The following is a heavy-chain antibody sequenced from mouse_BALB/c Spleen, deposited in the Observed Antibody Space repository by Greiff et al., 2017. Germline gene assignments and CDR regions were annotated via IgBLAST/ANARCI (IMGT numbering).Heavy chain of an antibody. CDR3: ARRHRYDAMDY. J-gene: IGHJ4*01. V-gene: IGHV1-14*01. CDR1: GYTFTSYV. Sequence: EVQLQQSGPELVKPGASVKMSCKASGYTFTSYVMHWVKQKPGQGLEWIGYINPYNDGTKYNEKFKGNATLTSDKSSSTAYMELSSLTSEDSAVYYCARRHRYDAMDYWGQGTSVTVSS. D-gene: IGHD2-14*01. CDR2: INPYNDGT.